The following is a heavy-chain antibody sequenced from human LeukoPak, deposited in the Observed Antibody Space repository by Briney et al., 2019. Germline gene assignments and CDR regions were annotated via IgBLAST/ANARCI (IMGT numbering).Heavy chain of an antibody. V-gene: IGHV1-8*01. CDR3: ARGLDFPQYYFDY. Sequence: GSVKVSCKASGYTFTSYDINWVRQATGQGLEWMGWMNPNSGNTGYAQKFQGRVTMTRNTSISTAYMELSSLRSEDTAVYYCARGLDFPQYYFDYWGQGTLVTVSS. CDR1: GYTFTSYD. D-gene: IGHD2/OR15-2a*01. CDR2: MNPNSGNT. J-gene: IGHJ4*02.